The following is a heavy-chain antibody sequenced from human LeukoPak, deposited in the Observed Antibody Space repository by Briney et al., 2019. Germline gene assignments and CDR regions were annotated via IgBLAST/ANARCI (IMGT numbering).Heavy chain of an antibody. J-gene: IGHJ4*02. Sequence: GGSLRLSCAASGFTFSSYSMNWVRPAPGKGLEWVSSISSSSSYIYYADSVKGRFTISRDDSKNTLYLQMNSLRAEDTAVYYCAKSGLNRFDYWGQGTLVTVSS. V-gene: IGHV3-21*04. D-gene: IGHD2-15*01. CDR1: GFTFSSYS. CDR3: AKSGLNRFDY. CDR2: ISSSSSYI.